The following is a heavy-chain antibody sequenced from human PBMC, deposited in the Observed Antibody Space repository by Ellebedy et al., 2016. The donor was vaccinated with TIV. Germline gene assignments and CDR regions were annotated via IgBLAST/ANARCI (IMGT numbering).Heavy chain of an antibody. V-gene: IGHV3-30*14. Sequence: GESPKISCAASGFTFSSYAMHWVRQAPGKGLEWVAVISYDGSNKYYADSVKGRFTTSKDILKNTLYLQMSSLRAEDTAVYYCVRDPYGADDGWYFDPWGRGTPVTVSS. D-gene: IGHD4-17*01. CDR2: ISYDGSNK. CDR3: VRDPYGADDGWYFDP. CDR1: GFTFSSYA. J-gene: IGHJ2*01.